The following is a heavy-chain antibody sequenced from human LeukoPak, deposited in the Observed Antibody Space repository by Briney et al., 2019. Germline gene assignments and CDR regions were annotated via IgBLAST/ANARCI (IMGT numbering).Heavy chain of an antibody. D-gene: IGHD3-22*01. CDR2: IIPIFGTA. J-gene: IGHJ3*02. V-gene: IGHV1-69*13. CDR1: GGTFSSYA. Sequence: GASVKVSCKASGGTFSSYAISWARQAPGQGLEWMGGIIPIFGTANYAQKFQGRVTITADESTSTAYMELSSLRSEDTAVYYCTFDSSGHFGSPTSNDAFDIWGQGTMVTVSS. CDR3: TFDSSGHFGSPTSNDAFDI.